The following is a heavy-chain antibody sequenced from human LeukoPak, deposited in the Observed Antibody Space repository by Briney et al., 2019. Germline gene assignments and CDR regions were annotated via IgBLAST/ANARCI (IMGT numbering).Heavy chain of an antibody. CDR2: FDPEDGET. D-gene: IGHD5-18*01. V-gene: IGHV1-24*01. CDR1: GYTLTELS. CDR3: ATVNRYSYGPYYFDY. J-gene: IGHJ4*02. Sequence: ASVKVSCKVSGYTLTELSMHWVRQAPGKGLEWMGGFDPEDGETIYAQKFQGRVTMTEDTSTDTAYMELSSLRSEDTAVYYCATVNRYSYGPYYFDYWGQGTLVTVSS.